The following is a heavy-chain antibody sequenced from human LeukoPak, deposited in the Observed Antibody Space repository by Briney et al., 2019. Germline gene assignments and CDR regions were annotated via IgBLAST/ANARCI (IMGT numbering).Heavy chain of an antibody. V-gene: IGHV1-3*01. J-gene: IGHJ4*02. CDR3: ARDLDWNDIDY. Sequence: FQGRVTITRDTSASTACMELSSLRSEDTAVYYCARDLDWNDIDYWGQGTLVTVSS. D-gene: IGHD1-1*01.